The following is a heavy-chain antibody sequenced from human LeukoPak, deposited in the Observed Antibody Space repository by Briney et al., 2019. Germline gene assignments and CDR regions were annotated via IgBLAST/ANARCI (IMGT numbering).Heavy chain of an antibody. CDR1: GFTFSSYA. Sequence: GGSLRLSCAASGFTFSSYAMSWVRQAPGKGLEWVSAISGSGGSTYYADSVKGRFTISRDNSKNTLYLQMNSLRAEDTAVYYCARGGSSSWYGQGLYNWFDPWGQGTLVTVSS. CDR3: ARGGSSSWYGQGLYNWFDP. V-gene: IGHV3-23*01. D-gene: IGHD6-13*01. CDR2: ISGSGGST. J-gene: IGHJ5*02.